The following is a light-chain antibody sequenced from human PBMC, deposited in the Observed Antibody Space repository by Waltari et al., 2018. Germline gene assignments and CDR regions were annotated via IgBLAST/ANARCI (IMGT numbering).Light chain of an antibody. Sequence: VVTQSPATLSVSPGKTVTLSCRARRRVNTNLAWYPQKPGQAPRLLIFAASTRAPGIPSRFGGSGSGTEFTLTITSLQFEDVGVYFCQQYHKWPPGGFGGGTKVEIE. V-gene: IGKV3-15*01. CDR3: QQYHKWPPGG. J-gene: IGKJ4*01. CDR1: RRVNTN. CDR2: AAS.